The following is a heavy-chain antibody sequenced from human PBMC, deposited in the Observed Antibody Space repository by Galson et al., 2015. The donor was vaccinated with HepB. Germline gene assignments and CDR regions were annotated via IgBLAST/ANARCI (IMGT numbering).Heavy chain of an antibody. CDR3: ATNLRGYCSSTSCYLPGAFDY. Sequence: SVKVSCKASGGTFSSYAISWVRQAPGQGLEWMGGIIPIFGTANYAQKFQGRVTITADESTSIAYMELSSLRSEDTAVYYCATNLRGYCSSTSCYLPGAFDYWGQGTLVTVSS. J-gene: IGHJ4*02. CDR2: IIPIFGTA. D-gene: IGHD2-2*01. V-gene: IGHV1-69*13. CDR1: GGTFSSYA.